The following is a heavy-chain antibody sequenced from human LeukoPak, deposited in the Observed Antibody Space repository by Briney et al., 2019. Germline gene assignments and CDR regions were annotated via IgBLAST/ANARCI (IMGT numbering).Heavy chain of an antibody. D-gene: IGHD6-6*01. Sequence: SETLSLTCTVSGGSIRSHYWSWIRQPPGKGLEWIGYMFYSGSTNYNPSLKTRVTISVDTSKNQFSLKLSSVTAADTAVYYCARTARSSSSLNFDYWGQGTLVTVSS. CDR2: MFYSGST. CDR3: ARTARSSSSLNFDY. V-gene: IGHV4-59*08. CDR1: GGSIRSHY. J-gene: IGHJ4*02.